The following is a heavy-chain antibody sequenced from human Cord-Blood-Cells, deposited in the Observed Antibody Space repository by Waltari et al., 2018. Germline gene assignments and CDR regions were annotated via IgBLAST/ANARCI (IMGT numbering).Heavy chain of an antibody. CDR1: GETLNELS. CDR2: FDPEDGET. V-gene: IGHV1-24*01. Sequence: QVQLVQSGAEVKKPGAPVKASCKVSGETLNELSMHWVRKAPGKGLEWMGGFDPEDGETIYAQKFQGRVTMTEDTSTDTAYMELSSLRSEDTAVYYCATLKYQNLRFGDMDVWGKGTTVTVSS. CDR3: ATLKYQNLRFGDMDV. J-gene: IGHJ6*03. D-gene: IGHD3-3*01.